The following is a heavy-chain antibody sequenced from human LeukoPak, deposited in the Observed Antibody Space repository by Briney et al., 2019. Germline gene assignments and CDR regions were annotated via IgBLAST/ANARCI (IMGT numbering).Heavy chain of an antibody. D-gene: IGHD3-10*01. Sequence: GASVKVSCKASGYTFTGYYMHWVRQAPGQGLEWMGWINPDSGGTNYAQKFQGRVTMTRDTSISTAYMELSRLRSDDTAVYYCARLSFHGSGSYLYWGQGTLVTVSS. CDR1: GYTFTGYY. CDR2: INPDSGGT. V-gene: IGHV1-2*02. J-gene: IGHJ4*02. CDR3: ARLSFHGSGSYLY.